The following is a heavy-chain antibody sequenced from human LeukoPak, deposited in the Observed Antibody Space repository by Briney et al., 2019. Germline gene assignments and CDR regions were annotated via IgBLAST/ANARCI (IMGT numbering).Heavy chain of an antibody. CDR2: IIPIFGSP. D-gene: IGHD5-24*01. CDR1: GDTFSSYA. V-gene: IGHV1-69*06. Sequence: SVKVSCKASGDTFSSYAISWVRQAPGQGLEWMGGIIPIFGSPNYAQRFQGRVTITADKSTSTAYMELSSLTYEDTAVYYCARDVTVEMTVSGYFDFWGQGTLVTVSS. J-gene: IGHJ4*02. CDR3: ARDVTVEMTVSGYFDF.